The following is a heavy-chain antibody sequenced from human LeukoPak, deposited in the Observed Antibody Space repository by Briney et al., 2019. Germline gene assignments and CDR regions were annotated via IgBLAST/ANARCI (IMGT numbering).Heavy chain of an antibody. Sequence: GGSLRLSCAASGFTFSSYSMNWVRQAPGKGLGWVSYISSSGSTIYYADSVKGRFTISRDNAKNSLYLQMNSLRAEDTAVYYCARSYYYGSGVDPWGQGTLVTVSS. CDR2: ISSSGSTI. V-gene: IGHV3-48*04. J-gene: IGHJ5*02. CDR3: ARSYYYGSGVDP. CDR1: GFTFSSYS. D-gene: IGHD3-10*01.